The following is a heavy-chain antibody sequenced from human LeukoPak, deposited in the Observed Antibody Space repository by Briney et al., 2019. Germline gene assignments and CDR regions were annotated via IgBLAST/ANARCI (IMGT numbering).Heavy chain of an antibody. CDR1: GFTFSSYC. J-gene: IGHJ4*02. D-gene: IGHD3-22*01. CDR3: AKARPYYYEGSGSSAFDY. V-gene: IGHV3-30*18. CDR2: ISYDGSNK. Sequence: GGSLRLSCAASGFTFSSYCIDWGRQAPGKGVEWVAVISYDGSNKYYADSVNARFTISRDNSKNTQYLQIISLRAEDTAVYYCAKARPYYYEGSGSSAFDYWGQGTLVTVSS.